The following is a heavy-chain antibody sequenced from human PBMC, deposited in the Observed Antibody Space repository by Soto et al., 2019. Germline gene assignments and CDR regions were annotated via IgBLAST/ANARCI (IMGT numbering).Heavy chain of an antibody. Sequence: QVQLVQSGAEMKKPGSSVKVSCKTSGGTFSSYAISWVRQAPGQGLEWMGGIIPVFGTTNYAQKFQGRVTFTADESTSTAYMELSSLRSEDTAVYFCARCDYASSHSRPAYNFDYWGQGTLVTVSS. V-gene: IGHV1-69*12. CDR1: GGTFSSYA. D-gene: IGHD3-22*01. CDR3: ARCDYASSHSRPAYNFDY. J-gene: IGHJ4*02. CDR2: IIPVFGTT.